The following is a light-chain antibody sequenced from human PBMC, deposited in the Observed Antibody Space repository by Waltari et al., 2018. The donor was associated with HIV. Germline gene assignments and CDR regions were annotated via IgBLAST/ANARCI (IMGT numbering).Light chain of an antibody. CDR3: YSADNNSTVGV. V-gene: IGLV3-16*01. J-gene: IGLJ3*02. Sequence: SYGLTQPPSASVSLGRIARPTCNGEALQTKYASWYQQRSGHSPVLVTDTDTDRPSGNAERFCGSSSGTRDTVTISGVQAEDEDDYDCYSADNNSTVGVFGGGTRLTVL. CDR2: TDT. CDR1: ALQTKY.